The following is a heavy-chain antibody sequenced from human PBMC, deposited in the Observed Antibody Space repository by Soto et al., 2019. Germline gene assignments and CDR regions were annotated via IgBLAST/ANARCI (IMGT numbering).Heavy chain of an antibody. D-gene: IGHD4-17*01. CDR1: GYTFTSYD. CDR2: MNPNSGNT. Sequence: ASVKVSCKASGYTFTSYDINWVRQATGQGLEWMGWMNPNSGNTGYAQKFQGRVTMTRNTSISTAYMELSSLRSEDTAVYYCAREHDYGDPLRYYYYYMDVWGKGTTVTVSS. J-gene: IGHJ6*03. CDR3: AREHDYGDPLRYYYYYMDV. V-gene: IGHV1-8*01.